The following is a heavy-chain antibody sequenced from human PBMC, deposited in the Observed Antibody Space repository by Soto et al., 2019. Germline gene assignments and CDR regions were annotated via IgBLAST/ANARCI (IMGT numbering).Heavy chain of an antibody. CDR3: ARAPYPKSSSWYWFDY. CDR1: GASMSTFY. D-gene: IGHD6-13*01. V-gene: IGHV4-59*01. CDR2: IHHTGST. J-gene: IGHJ4*02. Sequence: QVQLQESGPGLVKPSETLSLTCIVSGASMSTFYWTLIRQPPGTGLEWIGYIHHTGSTNSNPSLKSRVTISGDTSNNQFSLRLSSVTAADTAVYYCARAPYPKSSSWYWFDYWGQGTLVTVPS.